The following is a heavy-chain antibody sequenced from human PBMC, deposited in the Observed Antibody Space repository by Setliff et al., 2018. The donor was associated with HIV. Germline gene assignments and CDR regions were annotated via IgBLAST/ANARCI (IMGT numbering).Heavy chain of an antibody. V-gene: IGHV4-39*01. J-gene: IGHJ6*03. Sequence: PSETLSLTCTVSGGSISTSRYYWGWIRQPPGKGLEWIGSINYRGNTYYNPSLKSRVTISVDTSKNQISLKLSSVTAADTAVYYCASLDGSESPYIYYYYMDVWGKGTAVTVSS. D-gene: IGHD3-10*01. CDR1: GGSISTSRYY. CDR3: ASLDGSESPYIYYYYMDV. CDR2: INYRGNT.